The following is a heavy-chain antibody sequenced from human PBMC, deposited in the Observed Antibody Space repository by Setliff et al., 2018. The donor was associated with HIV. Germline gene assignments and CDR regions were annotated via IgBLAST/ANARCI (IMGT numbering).Heavy chain of an antibody. Sequence: PGESLTISCKGSGYSFTSYWIGWVRQMPGKGLEWMGRIDPSDSYTNYSPSLQGHVTISVDKSISTAYLQWSSLKASDTAMYYCARAYGSGSYYNLGGFDPWGQGTLVTVSS. V-gene: IGHV5-10-1*01. CDR2: IDPSDSYT. CDR1: GYSFTSYW. J-gene: IGHJ5*02. D-gene: IGHD3-10*01. CDR3: ARAYGSGSYYNLGGFDP.